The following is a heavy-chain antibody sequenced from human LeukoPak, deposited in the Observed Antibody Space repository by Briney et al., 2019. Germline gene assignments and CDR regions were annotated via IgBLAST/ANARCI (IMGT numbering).Heavy chain of an antibody. Sequence: GASVTVSCKASGGTFSCYAISWVRQAPGQGLEWMGGIIPIFGTANYAQKFQGRVTITADESTSTAYMELSSLRSEDTAVYYCAREREIFCTNGVCSHFDYWGQGTLVTVSS. V-gene: IGHV1-69*13. J-gene: IGHJ4*02. CDR3: AREREIFCTNGVCSHFDY. D-gene: IGHD2-8*01. CDR2: IIPIFGTA. CDR1: GGTFSCYA.